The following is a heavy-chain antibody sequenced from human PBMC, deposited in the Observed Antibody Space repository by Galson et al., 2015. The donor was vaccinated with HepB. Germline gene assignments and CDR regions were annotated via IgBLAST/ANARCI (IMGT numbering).Heavy chain of an antibody. CDR1: GYTFPSYA. CDR3: ASRYFDY. Sequence: SVKVCCKASGYTFPSYAMHWVRQAPGQRLEWMGWINGVNGDTKYSQNFQGRVTITRDTSATTAYMELTTLTSADTAVYYCASRYFDYWGQGTLVTVSS. CDR2: INGVNGDT. V-gene: IGHV1-3*01. J-gene: IGHJ4*02.